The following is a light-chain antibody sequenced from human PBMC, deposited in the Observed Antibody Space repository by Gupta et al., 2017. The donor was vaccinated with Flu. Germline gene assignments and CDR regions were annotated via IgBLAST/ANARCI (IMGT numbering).Light chain of an antibody. CDR3: QQEYSTPRT. Sequence: DIVMTQSPDSLAVSLGERATINCKSSQSVLYSSNNKNYLAWYQQKTGQPPKLLIYWASTRESGVPDRFSGRGSGTDFTLTISSLQAEDVAVYYCQQEYSTPRTFGQGTKVEIK. V-gene: IGKV4-1*01. CDR2: WAS. J-gene: IGKJ1*01. CDR1: QSVLYSSNNKNY.